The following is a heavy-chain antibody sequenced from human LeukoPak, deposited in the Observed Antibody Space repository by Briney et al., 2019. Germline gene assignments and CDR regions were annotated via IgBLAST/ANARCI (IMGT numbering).Heavy chain of an antibody. D-gene: IGHD1-26*01. V-gene: IGHV4-38-2*02. Sequence: SETLSLTCTVSGYSISSDYYWGWIRQPPGKGLEWIGSLHYSASTYYNPSLRSRLTISVDTSKNQFSLKLSSVTAADTAVYYCARSSGSYLFFDYWAREPWSPSPQ. CDR3: ARSSGSYLFFDY. J-gene: IGHJ4*02. CDR1: GYSISSDYY. CDR2: LHYSAST.